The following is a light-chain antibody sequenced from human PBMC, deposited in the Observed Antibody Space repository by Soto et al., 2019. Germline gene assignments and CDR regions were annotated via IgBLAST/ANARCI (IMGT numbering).Light chain of an antibody. Sequence: DLVVSPSRDTPSRSLDDRVTISCRANQSTISXWVWCEHKPGKAPKLLMARSASLERGGPSRLSGSGSVTEFPLTISSLHPDDFANYYCQQYKRYSWPFGQVTKVDIK. CDR2: RSA. CDR1: QSTISX. J-gene: IGKJ1*01. V-gene: IGKV1-5*03. CDR3: QQYKRYSWP.